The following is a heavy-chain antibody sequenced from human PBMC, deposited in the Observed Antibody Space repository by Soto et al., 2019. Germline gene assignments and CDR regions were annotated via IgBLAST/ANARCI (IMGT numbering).Heavy chain of an antibody. CDR2: FDPEDGET. Sequence: ASVKVSCKVSGDTLSELSMYWVRQAPGKGLEWMGGFDPEDGETVYAQKFQGRVSMTDDTSTDTAYMELGSLRSEDTAVYYCAAPYTTGFQAYDFWGKGTLVTVPS. V-gene: IGHV1-24*01. CDR1: GDTLSELS. J-gene: IGHJ4*02. CDR3: AAPYTTGFQAYDF. D-gene: IGHD3-3*01.